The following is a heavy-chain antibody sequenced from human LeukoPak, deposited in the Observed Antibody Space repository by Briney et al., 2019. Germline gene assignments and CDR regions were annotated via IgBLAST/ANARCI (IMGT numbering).Heavy chain of an antibody. CDR1: GFIFSGSA. CDR2: ISYDGTNK. Sequence: GALRLSCAASGFIFSGSAIHWVRQASGKGLEWVAVISYDGTNKYYADSVKGRFTISRDNSKNTLYLQMNSLRAEDTAVYYCAKDSDGYKSHSFDYWGQGTLVTVSS. V-gene: IGHV3-30*04. J-gene: IGHJ4*02. D-gene: IGHD5-24*01. CDR3: AKDSDGYKSHSFDY.